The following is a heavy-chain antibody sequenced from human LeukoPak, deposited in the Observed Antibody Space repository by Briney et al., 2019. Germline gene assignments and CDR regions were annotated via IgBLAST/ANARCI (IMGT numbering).Heavy chain of an antibody. Sequence: GASVKVSCKASGYTFTSYYMHWVRQAPGQGLEWMGVIYPSGGSTSYAQKFQGRVTMTRDTSTSTVYMELSSLRSEDTAVYYCASSSGGSYEDWFDPWGQGTLVTVPS. V-gene: IGHV1-46*01. D-gene: IGHD1-26*01. CDR2: IYPSGGST. J-gene: IGHJ5*02. CDR3: ASSSGGSYEDWFDP. CDR1: GYTFTSYY.